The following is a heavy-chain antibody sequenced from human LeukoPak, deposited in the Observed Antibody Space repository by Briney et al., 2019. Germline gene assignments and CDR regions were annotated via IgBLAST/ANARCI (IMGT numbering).Heavy chain of an antibody. J-gene: IGHJ4*02. CDR3: ARVPRLGWYCSGGSCQYFDY. D-gene: IGHD2-15*01. CDR2: ISSSSSYI. Sequence: PGGSLRLSCAASAFTFSSYTMNWVRQAPGKGLEWVSSISSSSSYIYYADSVKGRFTISRDNAKNSLYLQMNSLRAEDTAVYYCARVPRLGWYCSGGSCQYFDYWGQGTLVTVSS. V-gene: IGHV3-21*01. CDR1: AFTFSSYT.